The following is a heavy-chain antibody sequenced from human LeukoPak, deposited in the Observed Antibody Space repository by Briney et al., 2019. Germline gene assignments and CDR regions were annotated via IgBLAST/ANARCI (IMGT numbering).Heavy chain of an antibody. CDR2: IYPGDSDT. CDR3: ARLLGPLTITASGRTFDY. Sequence: GESLKISCKASGYSFTTYWIGWVRQMPGKGLEWMGIIYPGDSDTRYSPSFQGQVTISADKSINTAYLQWSSLKASDTAMYYCARLLGPLTITASGRTFDYWGQGTLVSVSS. J-gene: IGHJ4*02. V-gene: IGHV5-51*01. D-gene: IGHD6-13*01. CDR1: GYSFTTYW.